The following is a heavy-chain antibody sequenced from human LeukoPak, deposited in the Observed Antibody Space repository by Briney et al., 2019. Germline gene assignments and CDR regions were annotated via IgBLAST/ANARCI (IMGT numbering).Heavy chain of an antibody. D-gene: IGHD3-10*01. CDR2: ISGSGGST. Sequence: PGGSLRLFCAASGFTFNTYAMSWVRQAPGKGLEWVSTISGSGGSTYYADSVKGRFTISRDNSKNTLSLQMNSLTAEDTAIYYCAKSGSGSYLYYFDYWGQGTLVTVSS. CDR1: GFTFNTYA. CDR3: AKSGSGSYLYYFDY. J-gene: IGHJ4*02. V-gene: IGHV3-23*01.